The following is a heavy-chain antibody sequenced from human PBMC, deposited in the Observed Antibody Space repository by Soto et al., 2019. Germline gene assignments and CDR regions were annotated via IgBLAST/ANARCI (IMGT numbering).Heavy chain of an antibody. CDR2: INSDGSST. J-gene: IGHJ5*02. CDR3: ARAYSNGWFDH. D-gene: IGHD4-4*01. Sequence: GGSLRLSCAASGFTFSSYWMHWVRQAPGKGLVWVSRINSDGSSTSYADSVKGRFTISRDNAKNTLYLQMNSLRAEDTAVYYCARAYSNGWFDHWGQGTLVTVSS. V-gene: IGHV3-74*01. CDR1: GFTFSSYW.